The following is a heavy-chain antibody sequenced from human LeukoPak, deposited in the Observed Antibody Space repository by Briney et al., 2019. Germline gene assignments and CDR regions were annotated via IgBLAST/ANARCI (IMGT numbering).Heavy chain of an antibody. V-gene: IGHV3-7*02. D-gene: IGHD4-11*01. Sequence: GGSLRLSCAASGFSFSTHWMSWVRQAPGKGLEWVANIKQDGSEKFYVDSVKGRFTISRDNAKNSVYLQMNSLRAEDAAVYYCASRLTTHDYWGQGTLVTVSS. CDR1: GFSFSTHW. CDR3: ASRLTTHDY. CDR2: IKQDGSEK. J-gene: IGHJ4*02.